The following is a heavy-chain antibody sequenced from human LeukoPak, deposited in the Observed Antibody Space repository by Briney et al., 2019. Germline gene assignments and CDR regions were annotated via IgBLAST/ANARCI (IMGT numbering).Heavy chain of an antibody. CDR3: AREPHNWNYALVSANSDY. J-gene: IGHJ4*02. CDR2: MNPNSGNT. CDR1: GYTFTSYD. Sequence: GASVKVSCKASGYTFTSYDINWVRQATGQGLEWMGWMNPNSGNTGYAQKFQGRVTMTRNTSISTAYMELSSLRSEDTAVYYCAREPHNWNYALVSANSDYWGQGTLVTVSS. V-gene: IGHV1-8*01. D-gene: IGHD1-7*01.